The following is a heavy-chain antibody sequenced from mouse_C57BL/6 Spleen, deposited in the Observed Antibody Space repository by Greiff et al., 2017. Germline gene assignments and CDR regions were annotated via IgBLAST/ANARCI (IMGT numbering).Heavy chain of an antibody. CDR3: ARGGSVYAMDY. Sequence: VQLQQPGAELVMPGASVKLSCKASGYTFTSYWMHWVKQRPGQGLEWIGEIDPSDSYTNYNQKFKGKSTLTVDKSSSTAYMQLSSLTSEDSAVYYCARGGSVYAMDYWGQGTSVTVAS. CDR1: GYTFTSYW. V-gene: IGHV1-69*01. D-gene: IGHD1-1*01. J-gene: IGHJ4*01. CDR2: IDPSDSYT.